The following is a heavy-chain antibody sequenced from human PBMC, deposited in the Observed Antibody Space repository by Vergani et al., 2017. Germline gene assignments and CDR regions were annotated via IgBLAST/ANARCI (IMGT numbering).Heavy chain of an antibody. CDR1: GGTFSSYA. CDR3: ARRGPHGYGVFKPNWFDP. Sequence: QVQLVQSGAEVKKPGSSVKVSCKASGGTFSSYAISWVRQAPGQGLEWMGGIIPIFGTANYAQKFQGRVTITADESTSTAYMELSSLRSEDTAVYYCARRGPHGYGVFKPNWFDPWGQGTLVTVSS. CDR2: IIPIFGTA. V-gene: IGHV1-69*01. D-gene: IGHD4-17*01. J-gene: IGHJ5*02.